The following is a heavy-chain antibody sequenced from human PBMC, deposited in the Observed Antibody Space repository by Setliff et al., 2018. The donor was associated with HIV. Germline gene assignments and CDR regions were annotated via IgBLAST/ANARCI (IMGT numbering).Heavy chain of an antibody. CDR1: GGSSNSYY. V-gene: IGHV4-59*12. D-gene: IGHD5-18*01. CDR3: AREWSYGAFDTFDV. Sequence: SETLSLTCTVSGGSSNSYYWSWIRQPPGKGLEWIGYIYYSGSTNYNPSLKSRVTISVDTSKNQFSLKLGSVTAADTAVYYCAREWSYGAFDTFDVWGQGTMVTVSS. J-gene: IGHJ3*01. CDR2: IYYSGST.